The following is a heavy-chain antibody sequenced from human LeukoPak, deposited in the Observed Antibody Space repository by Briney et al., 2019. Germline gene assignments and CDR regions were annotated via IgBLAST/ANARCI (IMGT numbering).Heavy chain of an antibody. CDR2: IIPIFGTA. Sequence: ASVKVSCTASRGTFSIYAISWVRQAPGQGLEWMGGIIPIFGTANYAQKFQGRVTITADESMSTAYMELSSLRSEDTTVYYCARPERGYSYGFLDYWGQGTLVTVSS. J-gene: IGHJ4*02. V-gene: IGHV1-69*13. D-gene: IGHD5-18*01. CDR3: ARPERGYSYGFLDY. CDR1: RGTFSIYA.